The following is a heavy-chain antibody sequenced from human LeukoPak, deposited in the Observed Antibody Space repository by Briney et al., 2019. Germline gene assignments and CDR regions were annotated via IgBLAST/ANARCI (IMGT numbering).Heavy chain of an antibody. J-gene: IGHJ4*02. CDR3: ARRGYYDSSGYDY. Sequence: GGSLRLSCAASGFTFSSYGMNWVRQAPGRGLEWVSFIASDGTIYYADSVKGRFTLSRDNAKNSLYLQMNSLRAEDTAVYYCARRGYYDSSGYDYWGQGTLVTVSS. CDR1: GFTFSSYG. D-gene: IGHD3-22*01. CDR2: IASDGTI. V-gene: IGHV3-48*04.